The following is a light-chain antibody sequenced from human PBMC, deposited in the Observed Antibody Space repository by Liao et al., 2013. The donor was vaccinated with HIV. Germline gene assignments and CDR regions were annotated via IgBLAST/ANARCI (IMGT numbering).Light chain of an antibody. V-gene: IGLV3-25*02. CDR3: QIWDSSSDHRI. CDR1: ALPKQY. J-gene: IGLJ1*01. Sequence: SYELTQPPSVSVSPGQTARITCSGDALPKQYAYWYQQKPGQAPVLLIYKDSERPSGIPERFSGSNSGNTATLTISRVEAGDEADYYCQIWDSSSDHRIFGTGTKVNVL. CDR2: KDS.